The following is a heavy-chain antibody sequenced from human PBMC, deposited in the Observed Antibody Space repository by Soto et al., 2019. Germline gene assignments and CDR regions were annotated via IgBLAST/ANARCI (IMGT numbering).Heavy chain of an antibody. CDR3: AKGHGTYGPNWIDS. CDR1: GFTFSSYA. Sequence: EVQLLESGGGLVQPGGSLRLSCAASGFTFSSYAMSWVRQTPGMGLEWVSTLSGSDDTTYYADSVKGQFTISRDNSKSTLYLRMNSPRAEDTAVYYCAKGHGTYGPNWIDSWGQGTQVTVSS. V-gene: IGHV3-23*01. J-gene: IGHJ5*01. CDR2: LSGSDDTT. D-gene: IGHD3-10*01.